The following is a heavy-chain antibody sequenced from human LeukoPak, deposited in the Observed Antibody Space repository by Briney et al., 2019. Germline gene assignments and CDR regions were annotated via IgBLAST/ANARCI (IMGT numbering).Heavy chain of an antibody. D-gene: IGHD3-3*01. J-gene: IGHJ3*02. V-gene: IGHV3-48*03. Sequence: GGSLRLSCAASGFTFSSYEMNWVRQAPGKGLEWVSYISSSGSTIYYADSVKGRFTISRDNAKNSLYLQMNSLRAEDTAVYYCARVVDFWSVSDAFDIWGQGTMVTVSS. CDR3: ARVVDFWSVSDAFDI. CDR2: ISSSGSTI. CDR1: GFTFSSYE.